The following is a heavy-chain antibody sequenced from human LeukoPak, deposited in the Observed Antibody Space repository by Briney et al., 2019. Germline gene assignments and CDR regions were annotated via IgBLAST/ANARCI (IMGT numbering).Heavy chain of an antibody. V-gene: IGHV4-4*07. CDR1: GGSISSYY. J-gene: IGHJ6*02. CDR3: ARDPRCSGGSCYSGYYYYGMDV. D-gene: IGHD2-15*01. Sequence: PSETLSLTCTVSGGSISSYYWSWIRQPAGKGLEWIGRIYTSGSTSYNPSLKSRVTMSVDTSKNQFSLKLSSVTAADTAVYYCARDPRCSGGSCYSGYYYYGMDVWGQGTTVTVSS. CDR2: IYTSGST.